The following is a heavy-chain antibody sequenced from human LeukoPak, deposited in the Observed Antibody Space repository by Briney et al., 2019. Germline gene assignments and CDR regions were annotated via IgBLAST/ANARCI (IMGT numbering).Heavy chain of an antibody. CDR3: AQRPCSGGSCYMYFHH. CDR1: GSSLTTSGVG. Sequence: SGPTLVNPTQTLTLTCTFSGSSLTTSGVGVGWIRQPPGKALEWLALIYWDDDKRYSPSLKSRLTITKDTSKNQVVLTMTNMDPVDTATYYCAQRPCSGGSCYMYFHHWGQGTLVTVSS. CDR2: IYWDDDK. D-gene: IGHD2-15*01. J-gene: IGHJ1*01. V-gene: IGHV2-5*02.